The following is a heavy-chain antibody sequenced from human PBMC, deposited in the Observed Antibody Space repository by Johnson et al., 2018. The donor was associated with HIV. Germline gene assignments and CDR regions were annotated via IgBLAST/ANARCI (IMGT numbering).Heavy chain of an antibody. J-gene: IGHJ3*02. V-gene: IGHV3-9*01. D-gene: IGHD1-26*01. CDR3: AKGRSIEWEVRSAFDI. CDR2: ISWNSDTI. Sequence: EVQLVESGGGLVQPGTSLRLSCAAPGFTFNDYTMHWVRQAPGKGLEWVSGISWNSDTIVYADSVKGRFTISRDNAKNSVYLQMNSRRTEDTALYYCAKGRSIEWEVRSAFDIWGQGTRVTVSS. CDR1: GFTFNDYT.